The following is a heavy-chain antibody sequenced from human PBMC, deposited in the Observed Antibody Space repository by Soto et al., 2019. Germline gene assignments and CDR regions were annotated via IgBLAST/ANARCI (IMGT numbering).Heavy chain of an antibody. CDR3: ARLDCSGGSCYPYYFEH. V-gene: IGHV3-73*02. D-gene: IGHD2-15*01. J-gene: IGHJ4*02. CDR1: GFTFSASA. Sequence: EVQLVESGGGLVQPGGSLELSCAASGFTFSASAMHWVRQASGKGLEWVGRIRSNGRTAYAASMQGRFTISRDDSKKTAYVQLISLKTDDTAVYYCARLDCSGGSCYPYYFEHWGQGALVTVSA. CDR2: IRSNGRT.